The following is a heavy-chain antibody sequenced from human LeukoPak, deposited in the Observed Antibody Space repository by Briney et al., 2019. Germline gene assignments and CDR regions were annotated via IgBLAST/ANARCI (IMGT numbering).Heavy chain of an antibody. CDR1: GYSFSNYW. Sequence: GESLKISCKGSGYSFSNYWIAWVRLIPGKGLEWMGIILPGDSNIRYSPSFQGQVTISADKSINTAYLQWSSLKASDTAIYYCARRGEAMDPFDYWGQGTLVTVSS. D-gene: IGHD5-18*01. J-gene: IGHJ4*02. V-gene: IGHV5-51*01. CDR2: ILPGDSNI. CDR3: ARRGEAMDPFDY.